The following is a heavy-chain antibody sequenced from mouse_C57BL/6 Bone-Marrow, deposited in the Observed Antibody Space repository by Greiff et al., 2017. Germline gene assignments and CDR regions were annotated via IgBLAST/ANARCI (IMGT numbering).Heavy chain of an antibody. Sequence: VQLQQPGAELVKPGASVKLSCKASGYTFTSYWMHWVKQRPGQGLEWIGMIHPNSGSTNYNEKFKSKATLTVEKSSSTAYMQLSSLTSEDSAVYYCARNYGIDYWGQGTTLTVSS. V-gene: IGHV1-64*01. CDR1: GYTFTSYW. CDR3: ARNYGIDY. D-gene: IGHD1-2*01. CDR2: IHPNSGST. J-gene: IGHJ2*01.